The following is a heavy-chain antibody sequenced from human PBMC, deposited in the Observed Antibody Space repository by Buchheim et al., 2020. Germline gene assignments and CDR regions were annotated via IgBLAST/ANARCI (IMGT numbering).Heavy chain of an antibody. CDR3: AKDGYCSSTSCYRWYYYGLDV. CDR2: ISFDGENK. J-gene: IGHJ6*02. V-gene: IGHV3-30*18. D-gene: IGHD2-2*02. Sequence: QEQLVESGGGVVQPGRSLRLSCAASGFTFSGYDMHWVRQAPGKGLEWVAVISFDGENKYYLDSVKGRFTISRDNSKSTLYLQMTSLRPADTAVYYCAKDGYCSSTSCYRWYYYGLDVWGQGTT. CDR1: GFTFSGYD.